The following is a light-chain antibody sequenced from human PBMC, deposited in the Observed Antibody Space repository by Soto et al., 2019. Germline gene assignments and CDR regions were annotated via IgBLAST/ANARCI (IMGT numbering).Light chain of an antibody. J-gene: IGKJ1*01. V-gene: IGKV3-20*01. Sequence: EIILTQSPGTLSLSPGERATLSCRASHIINSNYLIWYQQKSGQAPRLLIYGAFSRATGIPDRFRGSGSGTDFTLTINRLEPEDFAVYYCQHYGSPRWTFGQGTKVDIK. CDR2: GAF. CDR1: HIINSNY. CDR3: QHYGSPRWT.